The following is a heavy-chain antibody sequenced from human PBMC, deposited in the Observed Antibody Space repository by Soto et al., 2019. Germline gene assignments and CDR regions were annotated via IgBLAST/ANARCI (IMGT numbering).Heavy chain of an antibody. J-gene: IGHJ4*02. V-gene: IGHV4-4*02. Sequence: SETRSFTCAVSGGSISSSNWWSWVRQPPGKGVEWIGEIYHSGSTNYNPSLKSRVTISVDKSKNQFSLKLSSVTAADTAVYYCARDGRANSSPFDYWGQGTLVTVSS. CDR2: IYHSGST. CDR1: GGSISSSNW. D-gene: IGHD2-15*01. CDR3: ARDGRANSSPFDY.